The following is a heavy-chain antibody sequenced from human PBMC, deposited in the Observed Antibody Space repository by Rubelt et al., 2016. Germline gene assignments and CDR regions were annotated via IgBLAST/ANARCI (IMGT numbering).Heavy chain of an antibody. CDR1: GGSFSGYY. V-gene: IGHV4-34*01. Sequence: QVQLQQWGAGLLKPSETLSLTCAVYGGSFSGYYWSWIRQPPGKGLEWIGEINHSGSTNYNPSLKSRAAISVDTSKNQCSLKLSSVTAADTAVYYCARLRSGWSEGDYWGQGTLVTVSS. D-gene: IGHD6-19*01. CDR3: ARLRSGWSEGDY. CDR2: INHSGST. J-gene: IGHJ4*02.